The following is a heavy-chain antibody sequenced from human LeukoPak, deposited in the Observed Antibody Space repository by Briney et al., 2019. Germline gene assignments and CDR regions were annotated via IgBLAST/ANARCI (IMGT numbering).Heavy chain of an antibody. V-gene: IGHV4-59*01. Sequence: VTPSETLSLTCTVSAVAITGYYWGWIRQPPGKGLDWIGHLHYGGSTNYNPSLKSRVTISVDTSKNHFSLKLSSVTAAGTAVYYCARGYSTSWTYYFDYWGQGALVTVSS. D-gene: IGHD6-13*01. J-gene: IGHJ4*02. CDR1: AVAITGYY. CDR2: LHYGGST. CDR3: ARGYSTSWTYYFDY.